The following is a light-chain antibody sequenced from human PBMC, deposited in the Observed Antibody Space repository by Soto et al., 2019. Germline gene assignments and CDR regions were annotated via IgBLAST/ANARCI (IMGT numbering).Light chain of an antibody. V-gene: IGLV2-14*01. CDR2: DVS. J-gene: IGLJ2*01. Sequence: QSALTQPASVSGSPGQSITISCTGTSSDVGGYNYVSWYQQHPGKAPKLMIYDVSNRPSGVSNRFSGSKSGNTASLTISGLHAEDEADYYCSSYTSISTLVFGGGTKVTVL. CDR3: SSYTSISTLV. CDR1: SSDVGGYNY.